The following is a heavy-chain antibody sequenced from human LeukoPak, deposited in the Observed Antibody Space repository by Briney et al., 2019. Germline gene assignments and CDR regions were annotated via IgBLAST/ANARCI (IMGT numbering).Heavy chain of an antibody. CDR1: GGSISYYY. CDR3: ARRLGSTSSGYDY. J-gene: IGHJ4*02. CDR2: IYYNGNT. Sequence: SETLSLTCTVSGGSISYYYWSWIRQPPGKGLEWIGYIYYNGNTDYKPSLKSRVTISVDTSKNQFSLKLSSLTAADTAVYYCARRLGSTSSGYDYWGQGTLVTVSS. V-gene: IGHV4-59*08. D-gene: IGHD6-6*01.